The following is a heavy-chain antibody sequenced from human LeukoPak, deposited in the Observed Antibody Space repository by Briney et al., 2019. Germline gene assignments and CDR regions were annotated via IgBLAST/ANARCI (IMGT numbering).Heavy chain of an antibody. V-gene: IGHV3-74*01. CDR3: ARGYTYGSIDY. CDR2: IHSDGIAT. CDR1: GFTFSSYW. J-gene: IGHJ4*02. Sequence: GGSLRLSCAASGFTFSSYWMHWVRHVPGKGLMWVSRIHSDGIATTYADSVKGRFTISRDNAKNTLYLQMNSLTAGDTAMYYCARGYTYGSIDYWGQGALVTVSS. D-gene: IGHD5-18*01.